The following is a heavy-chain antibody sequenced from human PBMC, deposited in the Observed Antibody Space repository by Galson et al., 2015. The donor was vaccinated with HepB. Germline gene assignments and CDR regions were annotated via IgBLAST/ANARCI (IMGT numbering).Heavy chain of an antibody. CDR2: ISYDGSNK. V-gene: IGHV3-30*04. Sequence: SLRLSCAASGFTFSSYAMHWVRQAPGKGLEWVAVISYDGSNKYYADSVKGRFTISRDNSKNTLYLQMNSLRAEDTAVYYCARVLLWFGEPHGIGLYYYYGMDVWGQGTTVTVSS. CDR3: ARVLLWFGEPHGIGLYYYYGMDV. CDR1: GFTFSSYA. J-gene: IGHJ6*02. D-gene: IGHD3-10*01.